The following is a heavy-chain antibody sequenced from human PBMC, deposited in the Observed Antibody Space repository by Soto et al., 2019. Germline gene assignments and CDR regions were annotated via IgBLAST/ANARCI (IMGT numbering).Heavy chain of an antibody. CDR3: ARANGHSGDWAGIYDF. CDR2: INYSGST. D-gene: IGHD5-12*01. V-gene: IGHV4-59*01. CDR1: DGSNRSYY. J-gene: IGHJ4*02. Sequence: SETLSLTCTVSDGSNRSYYWSWIRQPPRKGLEWIGYINYSGSTNYNPSLKSRVTISVDTSKNQFSLRLSSVTAADTAVYYCARANGHSGDWAGIYDFWGQGALVTGSA.